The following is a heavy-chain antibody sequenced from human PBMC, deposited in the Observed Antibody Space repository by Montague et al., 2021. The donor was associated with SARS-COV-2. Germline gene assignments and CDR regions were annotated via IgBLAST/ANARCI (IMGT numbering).Heavy chain of an antibody. CDR2: VHYTGST. V-gene: IGHV4-59*01. J-gene: IGHJ4*02. D-gene: IGHD1-1*01. CDR1: GGSMSGYY. CDR3: ARAQNTCFIANCVNYFDV. Sequence: SETLSLTCEVYGGSMSGYYWNWIRQSPGKGLEWIGYVHYTGSTKYNPSLKTRVSLSLDTPKDHFSLHLSSVTAADTAIYFCARAQNTCFIANCVNYFDVWGLGALVTVSS.